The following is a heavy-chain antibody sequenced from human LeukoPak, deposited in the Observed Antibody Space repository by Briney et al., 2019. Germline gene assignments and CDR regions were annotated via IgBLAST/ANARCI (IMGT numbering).Heavy chain of an antibody. CDR3: ARDNDSRDPPHFDY. CDR1: GFAFSRFG. D-gene: IGHD3-16*01. J-gene: IGHJ4*02. CDR2: IVYDGTKE. Sequence: GGSLRLSCAASGFAFSRFGMHWVRQAPGKGLEWVAFIVYDGTKEYYSDSVKGRFTISRDNSKNTVYLQINSLRADDTAVYYCARDNDSRDPPHFDYWGQGTLVTVSS. V-gene: IGHV3-30*02.